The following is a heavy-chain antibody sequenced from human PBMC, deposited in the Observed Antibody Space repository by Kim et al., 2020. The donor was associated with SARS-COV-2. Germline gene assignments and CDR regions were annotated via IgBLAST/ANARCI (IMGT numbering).Heavy chain of an antibody. CDR2: IYHSGST. J-gene: IGHJ4*02. V-gene: IGHV4-4*02. CDR3: ARAGIAVAGFDY. D-gene: IGHD6-19*01. Sequence: SETLSLICAVSGGSISSSNWWSWVRQPPGKGLEWIGEIYHSGSTNYNPSLKSRVTISVDKSKNQFSLKLSSVTAADTAVYYCARAGIAVAGFDYWGQGTLVTVSS. CDR1: GGSISSSNW.